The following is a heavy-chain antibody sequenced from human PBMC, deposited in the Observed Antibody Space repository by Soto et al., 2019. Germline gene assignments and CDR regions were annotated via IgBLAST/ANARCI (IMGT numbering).Heavy chain of an antibody. V-gene: IGHV3-11*01. CDR3: ARVRFGEWGYAMDV. CDR1: GLTFSDCY. J-gene: IGHJ6*02. D-gene: IGHD3-10*01. Sequence: QVQLVESWGGLLKPGGSLRLSCAASGLTFSDCYMNWIRQAPGKGLEWVSYISSSGSSINYAGSVKGRFTISRDNAKNSLYLQMNSLRAEDTAMYYCARVRFGEWGYAMDVWGQGTTVTVSS. CDR2: ISSSGSSI.